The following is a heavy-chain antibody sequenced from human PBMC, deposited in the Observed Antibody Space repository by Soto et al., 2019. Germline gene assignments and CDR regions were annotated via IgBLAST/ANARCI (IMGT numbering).Heavy chain of an antibody. CDR1: GGSISSSSYY. Sequence: SETLSLTCTVSGGSISSSSYYWGWIRQPPGKGLEWIGSIYYSGSTYYNPSLKSRVTISVDTSKNQFSLKLSSVTAADTAVYYCARPLFSLAAAGPNWFDPWGQGTLVTVSS. J-gene: IGHJ5*02. CDR2: IYYSGST. D-gene: IGHD6-13*01. CDR3: ARPLFSLAAAGPNWFDP. V-gene: IGHV4-39*01.